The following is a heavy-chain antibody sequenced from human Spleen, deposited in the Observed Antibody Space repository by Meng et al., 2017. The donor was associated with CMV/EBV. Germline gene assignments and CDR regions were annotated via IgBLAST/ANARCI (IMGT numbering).Heavy chain of an antibody. D-gene: IGHD6-13*01. CDR1: GFSFGAYG. CDR3: ARHISGSTSSTVEY. Sequence: SGFSFGAYGMSRVRQAPGKGLEWFSGFNWNGHSTAYTDSETGRFTISRDNVKNSLYLEMNSLRAEDTAFYYCARHISGSTSSTVEYWGQGILVTVSS. J-gene: IGHJ4*02. CDR2: FNWNGHST. V-gene: IGHV3-20*03.